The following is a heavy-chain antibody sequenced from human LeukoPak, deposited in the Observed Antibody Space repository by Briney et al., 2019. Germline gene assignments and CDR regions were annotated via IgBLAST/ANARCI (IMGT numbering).Heavy chain of an antibody. CDR3: ARLLSDGYSPFDS. Sequence: GGSVKVSCKASGYTFTNYGISWVRQAPGQGLEWMGWIIAYNGNTNYAQRLQDRVTMTTDTSTSTAYMELRSLRSDDTAVYYCARLLSDGYSPFDSWGQGTLVTVSS. V-gene: IGHV1-18*01. D-gene: IGHD5-24*01. J-gene: IGHJ4*02. CDR2: IIAYNGNT. CDR1: GYTFTNYG.